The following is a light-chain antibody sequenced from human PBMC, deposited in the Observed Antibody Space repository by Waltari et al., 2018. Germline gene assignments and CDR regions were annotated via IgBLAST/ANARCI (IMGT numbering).Light chain of an antibody. CDR1: SGSLSTPHS. Sequence: QTVVTPVPSLSVSPGGTVTLTSSLSSGSLSTPHSATWYQQTPGQAPRTLVYKANARSSGVPERFSGSILGNTAALTITGAQADDESDYYCALYMGSGIWVFGGGTRLTVL. CDR2: KAN. CDR3: ALYMGSGIWV. J-gene: IGLJ3*02. V-gene: IGLV8-61*01.